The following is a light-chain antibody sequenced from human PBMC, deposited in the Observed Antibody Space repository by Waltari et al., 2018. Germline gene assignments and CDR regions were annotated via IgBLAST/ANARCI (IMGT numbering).Light chain of an antibody. Sequence: EIVLTQSPATLSLSPGERATLSCRASQSVSTHLAWYQHKPGQAPRLPIYDASKGATGIPGRFSGSGSGTDFTLTISSLEPEDFAVYYCQQRSNWLINFGQGTRLEIK. CDR3: QQRSNWLIN. CDR2: DAS. CDR1: QSVSTH. J-gene: IGKJ5*01. V-gene: IGKV3-11*01.